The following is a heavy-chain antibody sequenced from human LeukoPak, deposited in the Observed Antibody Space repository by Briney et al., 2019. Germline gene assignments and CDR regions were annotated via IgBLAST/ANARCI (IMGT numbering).Heavy chain of an antibody. V-gene: IGHV3-21*01. J-gene: IGHJ4*02. Sequence: PGGSLRLSCASSGFTFSSYSMNWVRQAPGKGLEWVSSISSSSSYIYYADLVKGRFTISRDNAKNSLYLQMNSLRAEDTAVYYCARRPVAGTRGNYRGQGTLVTVSS. CDR1: GFTFSSYS. CDR3: ARRPVAGTRGNY. D-gene: IGHD6-19*01. CDR2: ISSSSSYI.